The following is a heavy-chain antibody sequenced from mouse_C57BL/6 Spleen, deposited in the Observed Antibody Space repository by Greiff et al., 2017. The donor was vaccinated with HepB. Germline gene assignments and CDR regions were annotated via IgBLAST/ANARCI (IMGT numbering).Heavy chain of an antibody. CDR3: ARNGYYPYWYFDV. V-gene: IGHV1-69*01. J-gene: IGHJ1*03. D-gene: IGHD2-3*01. Sequence: QVQLQQPGAELVMPGASVKLSCKASGYTFTSYWLHWVKQRPGQGLEWIGEIDPSDSYTNYNQKFKGKSTLTVDKSSSTAYMQLSSLTSEDSAVYDCARNGYYPYWYFDVWGTGTTVTVSS. CDR1: GYTFTSYW. CDR2: IDPSDSYT.